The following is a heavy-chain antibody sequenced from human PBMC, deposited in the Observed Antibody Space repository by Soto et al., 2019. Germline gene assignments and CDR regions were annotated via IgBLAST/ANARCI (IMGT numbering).Heavy chain of an antibody. Sequence: PSETLSLTCTVSGCSIRSYYWSWIRQPPGKGLEWIGYIYYRWSTNYNHALKSRVTISGDTSKNQFALKLSSVTAADTAVYYCARSTGDFWSGYSTRPWFDPWGQGTLVTVSS. CDR1: GCSIRSYY. V-gene: IGHV4-59*01. CDR2: IYYRWST. D-gene: IGHD3-3*01. J-gene: IGHJ5*02. CDR3: ARSTGDFWSGYSTRPWFDP.